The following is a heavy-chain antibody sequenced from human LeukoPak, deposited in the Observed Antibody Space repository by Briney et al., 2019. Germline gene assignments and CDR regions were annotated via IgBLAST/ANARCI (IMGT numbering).Heavy chain of an antibody. D-gene: IGHD2-15*01. CDR2: ITSSGPTA. CDR3: ARLGFCRDGSCYSLDY. J-gene: IGHJ4*02. Sequence: GGSLRLSCAASGFTFSNYEMNWVRQAPGMGLEWVSYITSSGPTAFYADSAKGRFNISRDNAQNSLFLQMNNLTAEDTAIYYCARLGFCRDGSCYSLDYWGQGILVTVSS. CDR1: GFTFSNYE. V-gene: IGHV3-48*03.